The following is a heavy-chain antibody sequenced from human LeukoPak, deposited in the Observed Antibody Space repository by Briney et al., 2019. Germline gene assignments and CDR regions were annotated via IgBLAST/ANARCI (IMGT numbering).Heavy chain of an antibody. CDR3: AKGSVGVDGYNYDFDY. D-gene: IGHD5-24*01. V-gene: IGHV3-30*18. Sequence: GGSLRLSCAASGFTFSSYGMHWVRQAPGKGLEWVAVISYDGSNKFYADSVKGRFTISRDNSKNTLHLQMNSLRVEDTAVYYCAKGSVGVDGYNYDFDYWGQGTLVTVSS. CDR2: ISYDGSNK. J-gene: IGHJ4*02. CDR1: GFTFSSYG.